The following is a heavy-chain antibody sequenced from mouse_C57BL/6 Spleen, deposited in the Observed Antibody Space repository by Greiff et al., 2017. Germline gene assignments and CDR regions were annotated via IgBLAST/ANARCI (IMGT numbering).Heavy chain of an antibody. CDR1: GYAFSSYW. D-gene: IGHD1-2*01. V-gene: IGHV1-80*01. J-gene: IGHJ2*01. CDR3: ARSDPGYYFDY. CDR2: IYPGDGDT. Sequence: VQLVESGAELVKPGASVKISCKASGYAFSSYWMNWVKQRPGKGLEWIGQIYPGDGDTNYNGKFKGKATLTADKSSSTAYMQLSSLTSEDSAVYFCARSDPGYYFDYWGQGTTLTVSS.